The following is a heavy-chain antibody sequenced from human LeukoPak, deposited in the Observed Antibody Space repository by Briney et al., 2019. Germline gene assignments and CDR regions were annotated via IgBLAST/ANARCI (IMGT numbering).Heavy chain of an antibody. V-gene: IGHV4-59*12. J-gene: IGHJ4*02. CDR2: IYYSGST. CDR3: AREPGY. CDR1: GGSISSYY. Sequence: SETLSLTCTVSGGSISSYYWSWIRQPPGKGLEWIGYIYYSGSTYYNPSLKSRVTISVDTSKNQFSLKLSSVTAADTAVYYCAREPGYWGQGTLVTVSS.